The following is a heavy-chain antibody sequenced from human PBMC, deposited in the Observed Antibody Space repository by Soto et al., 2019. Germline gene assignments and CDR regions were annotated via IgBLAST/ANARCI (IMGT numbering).Heavy chain of an antibody. Sequence: ASVKLYCKASGYTFTSYGISWVRQAPGQGLEWMGWISAYNGNTNYAQKLQGRVTMTTDTSTSTAYMELRSLRSDDTAVYYCARDPGEDIVVVVAATLAFDIWGQGTMVTVSS. CDR1: GYTFTSYG. D-gene: IGHD2-15*01. CDR2: ISAYNGNT. J-gene: IGHJ3*02. V-gene: IGHV1-18*01. CDR3: ARDPGEDIVVVVAATLAFDI.